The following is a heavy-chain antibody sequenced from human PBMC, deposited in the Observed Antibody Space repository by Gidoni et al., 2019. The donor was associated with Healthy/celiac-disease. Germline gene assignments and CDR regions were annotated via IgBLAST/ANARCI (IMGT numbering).Heavy chain of an antibody. Sequence: QVQLVQSGAEVKKPGSSVKVSCKASGGTFSSSAISWVRQAPGQGLEWMGGIIPIFGTANYAQKFQGRVTITADESTSTAYMELSSLRSEDTAVYYCARDAGTMVRGYYYYYGMDVWGQGTTVTVSS. CDR2: IIPIFGTA. CDR1: GGTFSSSA. V-gene: IGHV1-69*01. J-gene: IGHJ6*02. D-gene: IGHD3-10*01. CDR3: ARDAGTMVRGYYYYYGMDV.